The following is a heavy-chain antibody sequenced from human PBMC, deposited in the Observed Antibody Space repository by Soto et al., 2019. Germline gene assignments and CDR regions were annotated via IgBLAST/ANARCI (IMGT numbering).Heavy chain of an antibody. Sequence: TLSLTCTVSGGSFSSFYWSWIRQPPGKGLEWIGYVYYSGTTNYNPSLKGRVSISVDTSKNQFSLKLTSVTAADTAVYYCATYDSGGKFDFWGLGTQVTVSS. D-gene: IGHD3-22*01. J-gene: IGHJ4*02. CDR3: ATYDSGGKFDF. CDR2: VYYSGTT. V-gene: IGHV4-59*01. CDR1: GGSFSSFY.